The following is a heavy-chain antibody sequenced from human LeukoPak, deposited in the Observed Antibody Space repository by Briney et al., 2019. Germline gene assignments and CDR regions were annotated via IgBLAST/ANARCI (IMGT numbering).Heavy chain of an antibody. D-gene: IGHD3-10*01. V-gene: IGHV3-11*01. Sequence: GGSLRLSCAASGFRFSDYYMSWIRRAPGKGLEWLSYISNSGNAIYYGDSVKGRFTISRDNAKNSLYLQMNSLRAEDTAVYFCVRNQQGVRGVIANWGQGTLVAVSS. CDR3: VRNQQGVRGVIAN. CDR1: GFRFSDYY. J-gene: IGHJ4*02. CDR2: ISNSGNAI.